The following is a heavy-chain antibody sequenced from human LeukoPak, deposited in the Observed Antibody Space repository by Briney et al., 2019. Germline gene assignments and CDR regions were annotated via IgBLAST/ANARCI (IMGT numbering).Heavy chain of an antibody. J-gene: IGHJ4*02. D-gene: IGHD3-16*01. Sequence: SETLSLTCTVSGGSINSDSDYWDWIRQPPGKGLELIGSIYYSGSTYYNPSLKSRVTISVDTSKNQFSLKLSSVTAADTAVYYCARDPLQPYDYVWGREINAWGQGTLVTVSS. CDR1: GGSINSDSDY. CDR3: ARDPLQPYDYVWGREINA. CDR2: IYYSGST. V-gene: IGHV4-39*07.